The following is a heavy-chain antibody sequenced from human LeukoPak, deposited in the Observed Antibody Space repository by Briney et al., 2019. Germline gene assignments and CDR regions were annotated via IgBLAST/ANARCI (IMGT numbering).Heavy chain of an antibody. CDR1: GFTFGDYA. D-gene: IGHD3-22*01. V-gene: IGHV3-49*03. CDR3: AKDSGTMIVVVITCFDY. J-gene: IGHJ4*02. Sequence: PGGSLRLSCTASGFTFGDYAMSWFRQAPGKGLEWVGFIRSKAYGGTTGYAASVKGRFTISRDDSKSIAYLQMNSLKTEDTAVYYCAKDSGTMIVVVITCFDYWGQGTLVTVSS. CDR2: IRSKAYGGTT.